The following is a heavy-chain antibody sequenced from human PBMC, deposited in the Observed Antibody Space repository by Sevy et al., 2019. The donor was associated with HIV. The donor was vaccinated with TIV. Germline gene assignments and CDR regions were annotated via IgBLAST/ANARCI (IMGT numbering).Heavy chain of an antibody. Sequence: GGSLRLSCAASGFTFSDYYMSWIRQAPGKGLEWVSYISSSGSTIYYADSVKGRFTISRDNAKISLYLQMNSLRAEDTAVYYCARASGSGVSRGDWFDPWGQGTLVTVSS. J-gene: IGHJ5*02. CDR2: ISSSGSTI. CDR1: GFTFSDYY. D-gene: IGHD3-10*01. V-gene: IGHV3-11*01. CDR3: ARASGSGVSRGDWFDP.